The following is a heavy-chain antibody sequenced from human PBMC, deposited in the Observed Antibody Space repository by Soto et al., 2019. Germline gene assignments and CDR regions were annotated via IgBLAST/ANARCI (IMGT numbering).Heavy chain of an antibody. J-gene: IGHJ2*01. D-gene: IGHD3-10*01. Sequence: GGSLRLSCAASEFTFSNYGMHWVRQAPGKGLEWVALISYDGTNKYYADSVKGRFTISRDNSNNTLYLQMNSLRVEDTAVYYCAKDSGRALRQWWYFDLWGRGTLVTVSS. CDR3: AKDSGRALRQWWYFDL. CDR1: EFTFSNYG. CDR2: ISYDGTNK. V-gene: IGHV3-30*18.